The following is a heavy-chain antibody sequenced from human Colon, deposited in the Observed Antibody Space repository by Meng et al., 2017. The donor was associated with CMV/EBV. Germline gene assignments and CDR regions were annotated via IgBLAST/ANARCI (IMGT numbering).Heavy chain of an antibody. J-gene: IGHJ4*02. D-gene: IGHD3-10*01. CDR1: GYTFTGYY. CDR2: INPNTGGT. V-gene: IGHV1-2*06. CDR3: AREKETSGSRGPDH. Sequence: QVQLVQSGAEVKKPGASIKVSCKASGYTFTGYYMHWVRQAPGQGLEWMGRINPNTGGTNYAQKFQGRVTVTRDTSISTAYMELTRLRSDDTAVYYCAREKETSGSRGPDHWGQGTLVTVSS.